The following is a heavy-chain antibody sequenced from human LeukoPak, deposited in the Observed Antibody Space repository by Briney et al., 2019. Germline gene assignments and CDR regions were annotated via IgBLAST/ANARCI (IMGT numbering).Heavy chain of an antibody. Sequence: GGSLRLSCAASGFTFSNYWMTWVRQGPGKGLEWVANIKLDGSEKNYVDSVKGRFTISRDNTKNSLYLQMNSLRAEDTAVFYCARDQYDAWSRRGNFDSWGQGTLVIVSS. CDR2: IKLDGSEK. D-gene: IGHD3/OR15-3a*01. CDR1: GFTFSNYW. CDR3: ARDQYDAWSRRGNFDS. V-gene: IGHV3-7*03. J-gene: IGHJ4*02.